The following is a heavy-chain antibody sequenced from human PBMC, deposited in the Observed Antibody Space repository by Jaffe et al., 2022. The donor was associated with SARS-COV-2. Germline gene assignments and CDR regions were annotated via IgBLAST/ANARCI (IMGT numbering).Heavy chain of an antibody. CDR1: GFTFSSYA. J-gene: IGHJ4*02. D-gene: IGHD3-22*01. CDR3: AREYYYDSSGYYTVGYYFDY. Sequence: QVQLVESGGGVVQPGRSLRLSCAASGFTFSSYAMHWVRQAPGKGLEWVAVISYDGSNKYYADSVKGRFTISRDNSKNTLYLQMNSLRAEDTAVYYCAREYYYDSSGYYTVGYYFDYWGQGTLVTVSS. V-gene: IGHV3-30-3*01. CDR2: ISYDGSNK.